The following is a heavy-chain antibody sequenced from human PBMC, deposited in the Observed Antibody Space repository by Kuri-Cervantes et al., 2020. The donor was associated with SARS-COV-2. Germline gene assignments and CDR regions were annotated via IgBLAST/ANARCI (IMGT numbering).Heavy chain of an antibody. J-gene: IGHJ4*02. CDR3: AKDSEDCSSTSCYVDY. CDR1: GFTFSSYW. CDR2: ISYDGSNK. Sequence: GESLKISCAASGFTFSSYWMHWVRQAPGKGLEWVAVISYDGSNKYYADSVKGRFTISRDNSKNTLYLQMNSLRAEDTAVYYCAKDSEDCSSTSCYVDYWGQGTLVTVSS. D-gene: IGHD2-2*01. V-gene: IGHV3-30*18.